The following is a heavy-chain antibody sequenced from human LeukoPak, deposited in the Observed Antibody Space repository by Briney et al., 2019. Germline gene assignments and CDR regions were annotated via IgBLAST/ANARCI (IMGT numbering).Heavy chain of an antibody. CDR2: IIPIFGTA. CDR3: ARDLAARRPNY. V-gene: IGHV1-69*06. J-gene: IGHJ4*02. CDR1: GGTFSSYA. Sequence: ASVKVSCKASGGTFSSYAISWVRQAPGQGLEWMGGIIPIFGTANYAQKFQGRVTITADKSTSTAYMELSSLRSEDTAVYCCARDLAARRPNYWGQGTLVTVSS. D-gene: IGHD6-6*01.